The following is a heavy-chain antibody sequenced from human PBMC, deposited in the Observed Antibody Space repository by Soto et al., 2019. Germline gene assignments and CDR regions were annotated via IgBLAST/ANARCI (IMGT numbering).Heavy chain of an antibody. V-gene: IGHV2-5*02. J-gene: IGHJ4*02. CDR2: IYWDDSK. D-gene: IGHD3-9*01. CDR1: GFSLSTSGVG. CDR3: AHKGPEDWPLDY. Sequence: QITLKESGPTLVRPTQTLTLTCAFSGFSLSTSGVGVGWIRQPPGKALEWLAVIYWDDSKHYSPSLRSRLTTXKXXHKHQVVLTMTNTDPMDTGTYYCAHKGPEDWPLDYWGQGTLVTVSS.